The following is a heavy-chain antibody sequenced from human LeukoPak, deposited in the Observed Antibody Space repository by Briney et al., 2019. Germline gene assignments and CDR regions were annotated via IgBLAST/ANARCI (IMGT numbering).Heavy chain of an antibody. V-gene: IGHV5-51*01. D-gene: IGHD1-26*01. J-gene: IGHJ3*01. CDR2: IYPGDSGP. CDR3: GMSGDRVPLQDDVFDV. CDR1: GYSFTSYC. Sequence: KPGESLKISCKVSGYSFTSYCIGWVRQMPGKGLEWMGIIYPGDSGPTYSPSFQGQVTISADKSINTAYLQWSSLQASDTAMYYCGMSGDRVPLQDDVFDVWGQGTMVTVST.